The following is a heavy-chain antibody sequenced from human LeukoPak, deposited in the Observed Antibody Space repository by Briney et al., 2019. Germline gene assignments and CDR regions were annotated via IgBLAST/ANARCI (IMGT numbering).Heavy chain of an antibody. CDR1: GYTLTELS. D-gene: IGHD6-19*01. V-gene: IGHV1-24*01. J-gene: IGHJ5*02. Sequence: GASVKVSCKVSGYTLTELSMHWVRQAPGKGLEWMGGFDPEDGETIYAQKFQGRVTMTEDTSTDTAYMELSSLRSDDTAVYYCARGALVVDSSGWYRFDPWGQGTLVTVSS. CDR3: ARGALVVDSSGWYRFDP. CDR2: FDPEDGET.